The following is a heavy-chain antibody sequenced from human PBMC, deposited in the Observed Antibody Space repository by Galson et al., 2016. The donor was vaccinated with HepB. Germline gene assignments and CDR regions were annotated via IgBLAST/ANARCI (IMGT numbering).Heavy chain of an antibody. D-gene: IGHD3-3*01. J-gene: IGHJ4*02. Sequence: SETLSLTCAVYGGSFSGYYWSWIRQSPGKGLEWVGEIIHSGSTNYNPSLASRVTMSLDTSKNQFSLKLSSVTAADTAVYYCARGGVKRIRFLEWLPNTHFGSWGQGTLVTVSS. CDR3: ARGGVKRIRFLEWLPNTHFGS. CDR2: IIHSGST. V-gene: IGHV4-34*01. CDR1: GGSFSGYY.